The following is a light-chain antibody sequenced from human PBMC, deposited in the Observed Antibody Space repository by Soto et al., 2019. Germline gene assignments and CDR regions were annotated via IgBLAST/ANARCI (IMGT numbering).Light chain of an antibody. CDR2: DVS. CDR3: SSYTSISTPYV. V-gene: IGLV2-14*01. J-gene: IGLJ1*01. Sequence: QSALTQPASVSGSPGQSITISCTGTSSDVGGYNYVSWYQQHPGKAPKLMIYDVSNRLSGVSIRFSGSKSRNTASLTISGLQAEDEADYYCSSYTSISTPYVFGTGTKVTVL. CDR1: SSDVGGYNY.